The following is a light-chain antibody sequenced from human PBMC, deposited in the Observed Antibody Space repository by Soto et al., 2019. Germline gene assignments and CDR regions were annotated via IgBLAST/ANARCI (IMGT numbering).Light chain of an antibody. CDR2: DNS. Sequence: QSVLTQPPSVSGAPGQRVTISCTGSSSNIGAGYDVHWYQQLPGTAPKLLTYDNSNRPSGVPDRFSGSKSGTSASLAITGLQAEDEVDYYCQSYDSSLSGYVFGTGTRSPS. CDR1: SSNIGAGYD. J-gene: IGLJ1*01. CDR3: QSYDSSLSGYV. V-gene: IGLV1-40*01.